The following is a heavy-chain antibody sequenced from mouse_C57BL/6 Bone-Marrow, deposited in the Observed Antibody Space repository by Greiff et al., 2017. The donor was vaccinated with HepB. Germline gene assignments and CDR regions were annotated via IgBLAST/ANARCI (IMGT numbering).Heavy chain of an antibody. J-gene: IGHJ3*01. CDR3: VTDCYSFAY. V-gene: IGHV10-1*01. D-gene: IGHD2-3*01. CDR1: GFSFNTYA. CDR2: IRSKSNNSAT. Sequence: EVKLMESGGGLVQPKGSLKLSCAASGFSFNTYAMNWVRQAPGKGLEWVARIRSKSNNSATYYADSVKDRFTISRDDSESMLYLQMNNLKTEDTAMYYCVTDCYSFAYWGQGTLVTVSA.